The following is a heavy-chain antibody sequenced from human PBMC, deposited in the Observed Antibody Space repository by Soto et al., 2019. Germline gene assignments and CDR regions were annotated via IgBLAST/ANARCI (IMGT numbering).Heavy chain of an antibody. D-gene: IGHD2-2*01. CDR2: ISAYNGNT. CDR3: ARDTYIVVVPAATDYYYYGMDV. J-gene: IGHJ6*02. V-gene: IGHV1-18*01. Sequence: QVQLVQSGAEVKKPGASVKVSCKASGYTFTSYGISWVRQAPGQGLEWMGWISAYNGNTNYAQKLQGRVTMTTDTSTSTAYMELRSLRSDDTAVYYCARDTYIVVVPAATDYYYYGMDVWGQGTTVTVSS. CDR1: GYTFTSYG.